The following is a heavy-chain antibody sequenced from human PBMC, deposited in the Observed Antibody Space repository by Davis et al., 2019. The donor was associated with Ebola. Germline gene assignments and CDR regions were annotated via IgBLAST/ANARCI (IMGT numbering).Heavy chain of an antibody. CDR3: ARTSLTSVSDAGLGYNYFDP. D-gene: IGHD4-17*01. J-gene: IGHJ5*02. CDR1: GGSFSDYF. V-gene: IGHV4-34*01. CDR2: ISHHSGYT. Sequence: SQTLSLTCAVYGGSFSDYFWSWIRQPPEKGLEWIGEISHHSGYTNYNPSLESRVTISLDTSKNQFSLTINSVTAADTGVYYCARTSLTSVSDAGLGYNYFDPWGRGTLVTVSS.